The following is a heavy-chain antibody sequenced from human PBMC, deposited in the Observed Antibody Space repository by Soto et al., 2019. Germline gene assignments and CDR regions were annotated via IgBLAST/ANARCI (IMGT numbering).Heavy chain of an antibody. V-gene: IGHV4-59*01. D-gene: IGHD4-17*01. CDR3: ARADYGLDY. CDR2: IYYSGST. CDR1: GGSISTYY. J-gene: IGHJ4*02. Sequence: QVQLQESGPGLVKPSETLSLTCTVSGGSISTYYWTWIRQPPGKGLEWIGYIYYSGSTNYNPSLKSRVTFSVDTSKNQFSLKLSSVTAADTAVYYCARADYGLDYWGQGTLVTVSS.